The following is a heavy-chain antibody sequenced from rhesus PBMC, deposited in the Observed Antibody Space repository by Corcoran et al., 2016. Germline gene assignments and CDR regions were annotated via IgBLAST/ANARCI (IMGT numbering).Heavy chain of an antibody. Sequence: QVQLVQSGSEIKQPGASVKLSCKTSGYTFTSYYIHWGRQAPGTGLEWKGLNSPYNSNKGYAQNFQGRVTITTDTDTNTGYMELSSLRSEDTAIYYCTRGRDSSGWYSLDVWGRGVLVTVSS. CDR3: TRGRDSSGWYSLDV. V-gene: IGHV1-180*01. CDR2: NSPYNSNK. D-gene: IGHD6-31*01. J-gene: IGHJ5-2*02. CDR1: GYTFTSYY.